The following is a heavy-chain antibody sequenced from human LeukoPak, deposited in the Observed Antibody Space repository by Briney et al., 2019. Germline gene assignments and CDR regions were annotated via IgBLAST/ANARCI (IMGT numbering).Heavy chain of an antibody. CDR3: ARAHTPIYYDSSGYYLYYFDY. CDR2: INPNSGGT. J-gene: IGHJ4*02. V-gene: IGHV1-2*02. CDR1: GYTFTGYY. D-gene: IGHD3-22*01. Sequence: ASVKVSCKASGYTFTGYYMHWVRQAPGQGLEWMGWINPNSGGTNYAQKFQGRVTMTRNTSISTAYMELSRLRSDDTAVYYCARAHTPIYYDSSGYYLYYFDYWGQGTLVTVSS.